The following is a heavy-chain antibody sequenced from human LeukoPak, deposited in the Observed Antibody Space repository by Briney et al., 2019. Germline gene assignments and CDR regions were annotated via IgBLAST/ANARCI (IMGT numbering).Heavy chain of an antibody. CDR1: GYTFTGYY. J-gene: IGHJ6*02. CDR3: ARDRVAGSFSYYGMDV. CDR2: ISAYNGNT. V-gene: IGHV1-18*04. D-gene: IGHD6-19*01. Sequence: ASVKVSCKASGYTFTGYYLYWVRQAPGQGLEWMGWISAYNGNTNYAQKLQGRVTMTTDTSTSTAYMELRSLRSDDTAVYFCARDRVAGSFSYYGMDVWGQGTTVTVSS.